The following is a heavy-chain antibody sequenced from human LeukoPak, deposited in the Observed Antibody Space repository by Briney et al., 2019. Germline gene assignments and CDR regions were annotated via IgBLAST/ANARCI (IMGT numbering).Heavy chain of an antibody. CDR3: ASWEGIAAAGSFDY. Sequence: ASVKVSCKASGYTFTGYYMHWVRQAPGQGLEWTGRINPNSGGTNYAQKFQGRVTMTRDTSISTAYMELSRLRSDDTAVYYCASWEGIAAAGSFDYWGQGTLVTVSS. V-gene: IGHV1-2*06. D-gene: IGHD6-13*01. J-gene: IGHJ4*02. CDR1: GYTFTGYY. CDR2: INPNSGGT.